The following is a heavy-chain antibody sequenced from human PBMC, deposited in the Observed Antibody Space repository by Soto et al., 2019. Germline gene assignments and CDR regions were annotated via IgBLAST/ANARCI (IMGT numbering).Heavy chain of an antibody. CDR1: DGSISSYH. CDR2: LYYSGST. V-gene: IGHV4-59*01. J-gene: IGHJ4*02. D-gene: IGHD2-15*01. Sequence: PSETLSLTCTVSDGSISSYHWGWIRQPPGKGLEWIAYLYYSGSTNYNPSLESRVTISVDTSKNQFSLKLSSVTAADTAVYYCAGRRRGSSPGSWYFDSWGQGTLVT. CDR3: AGRRRGSSPGSWYFDS.